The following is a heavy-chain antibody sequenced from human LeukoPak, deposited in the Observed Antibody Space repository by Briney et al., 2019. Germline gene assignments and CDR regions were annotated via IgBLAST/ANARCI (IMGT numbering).Heavy chain of an antibody. CDR1: GGSFSGYY. D-gene: IGHD2-15*01. V-gene: IGHV4-34*01. J-gene: IGHJ4*02. CDR3: ARGSRIAHFDD. Sequence: PSETLSLTCAVYGGSFSGYYWSWIRQPPGKGLEWIGEINHSGSTNYNPSLKSRVTISVDTSKNEFSLKLSSVTAADTAVYYCARGSRIAHFDDWGQGTLVTV. CDR2: INHSGST.